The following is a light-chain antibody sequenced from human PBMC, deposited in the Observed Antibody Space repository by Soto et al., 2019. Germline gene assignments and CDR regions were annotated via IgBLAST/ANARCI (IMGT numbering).Light chain of an antibody. Sequence: QSALTQPRSVSGSPGQSVTISCTGTXSXXGASNYVSWYQQYPGKAPKLVISDVSKGPSGVPDRFSGSKSGNTASLTISGLQAEDEADYYCSSNTGTYTRVVFGGGTKLTVL. CDR1: XSXXGASNY. CDR2: DVS. V-gene: IGLV2-11*02. J-gene: IGLJ2*01. CDR3: SSNTGTYTRVV.